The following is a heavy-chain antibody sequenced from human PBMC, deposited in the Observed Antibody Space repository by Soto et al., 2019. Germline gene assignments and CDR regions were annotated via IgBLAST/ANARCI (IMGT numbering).Heavy chain of an antibody. Sequence: QVQLVQSGAEVKKPGSSVKVSCKASGGTFSSYAISWVRQAPGQGLEWMGGIIPIFGTANYAQKFQGRVTITADDSTSTAYMELSSLRSEDTAMYYCARGRGFDYDFWSGFRFDYWGQGTLVTVSS. CDR2: IIPIFGTA. J-gene: IGHJ4*02. CDR1: GGTFSSYA. V-gene: IGHV1-69*01. D-gene: IGHD3-3*01. CDR3: ARGRGFDYDFWSGFRFDY.